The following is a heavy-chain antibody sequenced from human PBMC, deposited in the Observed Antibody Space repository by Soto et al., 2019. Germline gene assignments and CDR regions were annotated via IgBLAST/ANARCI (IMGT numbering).Heavy chain of an antibody. J-gene: IGHJ4*02. V-gene: IGHV3-9*01. CDR2: ISWNSGSI. CDR3: AKGPGWLGSFDY. D-gene: IGHD6-19*01. Sequence: EVQLVESGGGLVQPGRSLRLSCAVSGFTFDDDAIHWVRQAPGKGLEWVSGISWNSGSIGYADSVKGRFTISRDNAKNPLYLQMNSLRAEYTALYYCAKGPGWLGSFDYWGQGTLVTVSS. CDR1: GFTFDDDA.